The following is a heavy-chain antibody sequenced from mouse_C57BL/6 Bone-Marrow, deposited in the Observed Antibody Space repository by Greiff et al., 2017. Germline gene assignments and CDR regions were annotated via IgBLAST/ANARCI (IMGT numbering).Heavy chain of an antibody. CDR3: ASDGYHIWYFDV. CDR2: IYPGSGST. J-gene: IGHJ1*03. V-gene: IGHV1-55*01. Sequence: QVQLQQPGAELVKPGASVKMSCKASGYTFTSYWITWVQQRPGQGLEWIGDIYPGSGSTNYNEKFKSKTTLTVDTSSSTAYMQRSSLTSEDSAVYYCASDGYHIWYFDVWGTGTTVTVSS. D-gene: IGHD2-3*01. CDR1: GYTFTSYW.